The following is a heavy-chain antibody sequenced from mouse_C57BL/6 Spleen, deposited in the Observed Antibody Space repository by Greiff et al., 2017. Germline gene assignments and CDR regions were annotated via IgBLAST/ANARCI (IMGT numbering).Heavy chain of an antibody. J-gene: IGHJ1*03. Sequence: VQLQQSGPELVKPGASVQISCKASGYAFSSSWMNWVKQRPGKGLEWIGRLYPGDGDTNYNGKFKGKATLTADKSSSTAYMQLSSLTSEDSAVYCCARSFTTVVATDWYFDVWGTGTTVTVSS. D-gene: IGHD1-1*01. CDR2: LYPGDGDT. CDR1: GYAFSSSW. CDR3: ARSFTTVVATDWYFDV. V-gene: IGHV1-82*01.